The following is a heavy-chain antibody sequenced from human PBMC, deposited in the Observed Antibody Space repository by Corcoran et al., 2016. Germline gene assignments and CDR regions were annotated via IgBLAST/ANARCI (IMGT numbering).Heavy chain of an antibody. Sequence: QVQLQESGPGLVKPSETLSLTCTVSGGSVRSGSYYWSWIRQPPGQGLEWIGYIYYSGSTNYNPSLKSRFTISVDTAKNPFSLKLRSVTAADTAVYDGVRGISRDVGHRWYFDLWGRGTLVTVSS. J-gene: IGHJ2*01. CDR1: GGSVRSGSYY. CDR3: VRGISRDVGHRWYFDL. CDR2: IYYSGST. V-gene: IGHV4-61*01. D-gene: IGHD3-16*01.